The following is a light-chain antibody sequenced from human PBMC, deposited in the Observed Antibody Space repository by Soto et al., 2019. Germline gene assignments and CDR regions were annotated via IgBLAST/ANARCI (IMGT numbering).Light chain of an antibody. CDR1: ENVATN. J-gene: IGKJ5*01. Sequence: MTLSEATFFVYTERGAPLSCRASENVATNLAWYQHKPGQAPRLLIYGASTRAAGVPARFSVSGSGTEFTLTISSLESEDFAVYYCHQYNSWPRDSVGEGTRLEIK. CDR3: HQYNSWPRDS. CDR2: GAS. V-gene: IGKV3-15*01.